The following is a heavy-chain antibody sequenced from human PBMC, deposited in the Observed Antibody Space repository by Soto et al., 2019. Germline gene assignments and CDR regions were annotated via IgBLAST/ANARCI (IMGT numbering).Heavy chain of an antibody. V-gene: IGHV2-5*04. CDR3: GRKISGSYWKFDP. Sequence: SGPTLVNPTQTLTLTCALSGFSLSANGVGVGWIRQAPGGALEWLAIIYWNDGTSIRPTLQSRLSISKDTSKNQVVLSLSSMDTRDTGTYYCGRKISGSYWKFDPWGPGAQVAVSS. D-gene: IGHD3-22*01. CDR1: GFSLSANGVG. J-gene: IGHJ5*02. CDR2: IYWNDGT.